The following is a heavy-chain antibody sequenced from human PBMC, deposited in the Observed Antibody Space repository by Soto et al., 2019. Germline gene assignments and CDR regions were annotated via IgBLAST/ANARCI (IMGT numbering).Heavy chain of an antibody. CDR3: ANSVPAQPFDF. V-gene: IGHV3-21*02. CDR2: IASRSDYI. J-gene: IGHJ3*01. CDR1: GFTFSSYS. D-gene: IGHD2-2*01. Sequence: EVQLVESGGGLVKPGESLRLSCAASGFTFSSYSMNWIRQGPGKGLEWVSSIASRSDYIFYADSVRGRFTISRDNAKNSLNLQMNSLRAEDTAVYYCANSVPAQPFDFWGQGTMVSVSS.